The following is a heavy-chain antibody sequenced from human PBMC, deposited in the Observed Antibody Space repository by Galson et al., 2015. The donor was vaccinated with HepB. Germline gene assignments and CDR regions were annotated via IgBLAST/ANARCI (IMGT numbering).Heavy chain of an antibody. CDR3: VKDTNWAFDY. CDR1: GCTFSSDS. Sequence: SLRLSCAASGCTFSSDSLNWVRQAPGKGLEWLSHIWTATDITHYADSVKGRFIISRDNAKNSPYLQMNSLRAEDAAVYYCVKDTNWAFDYWGQGVLVTVSS. CDR2: IWTATDIT. V-gene: IGHV3-48*01. J-gene: IGHJ4*02. D-gene: IGHD1-1*01.